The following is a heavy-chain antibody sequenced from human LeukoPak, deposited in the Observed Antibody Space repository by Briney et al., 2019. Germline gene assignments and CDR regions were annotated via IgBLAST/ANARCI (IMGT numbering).Heavy chain of an antibody. CDR2: ISSSGSTI. V-gene: IGHV3-48*03. Sequence: PGGSLRLSCAASGFTFSSYEMNWVRQAPGKGLEWVSYISSSGSTIYYADSVKGRFTISRDNAKNSLYLQMNGLRAEDTAVYYCARDLYCSGGSCYAPPVWGQGTMVTVSS. CDR1: GFTFSSYE. CDR3: ARDLYCSGGSCYAPPV. J-gene: IGHJ3*01. D-gene: IGHD2-15*01.